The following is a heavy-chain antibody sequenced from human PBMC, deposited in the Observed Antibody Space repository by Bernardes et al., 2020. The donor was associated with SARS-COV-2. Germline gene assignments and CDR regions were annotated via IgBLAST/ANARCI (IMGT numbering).Heavy chain of an antibody. V-gene: IGHV4-34*01. CDR3: ARDHYGDPGGDYYYGMDV. CDR2: INHSGST. D-gene: IGHD4-17*01. Sequence: SETLSLTCAVYGGSFSGYYWSWIRQPPGKGLEWIGEINHSGSTNYNPSLKSRVTISVDTSKNQFSLKLSSVTAADTAVYYCARDHYGDPGGDYYYGMDVWGQGTTVTVSS. CDR1: GGSFSGYY. J-gene: IGHJ6*02.